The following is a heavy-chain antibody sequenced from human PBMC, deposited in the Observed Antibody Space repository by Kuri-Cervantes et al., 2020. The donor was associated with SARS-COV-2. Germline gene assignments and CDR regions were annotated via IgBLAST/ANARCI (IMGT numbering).Heavy chain of an antibody. CDR3: ARAGTSGSYLGY. CDR2: INWNGVRT. V-gene: IGHV3-20*04. Sequence: ESLKIPCAASGFTFDDYGMSWVRQDPGKGLEWVCGINWNGVRTGYTDSVKGRFTISRDNAKNSLYLQMNSLRAEDTAFYYCARAGTSGSYLGYWGQGTLVTVSS. CDR1: GFTFDDYG. J-gene: IGHJ4*02. D-gene: IGHD1-26*01.